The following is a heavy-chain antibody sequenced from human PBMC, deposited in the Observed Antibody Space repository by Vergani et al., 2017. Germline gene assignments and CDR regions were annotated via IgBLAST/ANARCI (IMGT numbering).Heavy chain of an antibody. CDR2: IIPIFGTA. Sequence: QVQLVQSGAEVKKPGASVKVSCKASGGTFSSYAISWVRQAPGQGLEWMGGIIPIFGTANYAQKLQGRVTITADESTRTAYMELSSLRSDDTAVYYCARVPPDSGVNKYYFDYWGQATLVTVSS. J-gene: IGHJ4*02. CDR1: GGTFSSYA. D-gene: IGHD4-23*01. CDR3: ARVPPDSGVNKYYFDY. V-gene: IGHV1-69*12.